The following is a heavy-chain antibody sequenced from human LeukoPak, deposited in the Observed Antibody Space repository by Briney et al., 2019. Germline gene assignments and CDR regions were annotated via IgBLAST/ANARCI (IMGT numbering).Heavy chain of an antibody. Sequence: SVKVSCKASGGTFSSYAISWVRQAPGQGLEWMGGVIPIFGTANYAQKFQGRVTITADESTSTAYMELSSLRSEDTAVYYCARQGSYSNAIGMGYWGQGTLVTVSS. J-gene: IGHJ4*02. CDR2: VIPIFGTA. CDR3: ARQGSYSNAIGMGY. V-gene: IGHV1-69*13. CDR1: GGTFSSYA. D-gene: IGHD2/OR15-2a*01.